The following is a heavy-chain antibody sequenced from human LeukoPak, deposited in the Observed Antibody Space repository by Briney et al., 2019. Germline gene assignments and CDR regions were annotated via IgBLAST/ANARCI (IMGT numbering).Heavy chain of an antibody. Sequence: SETLSLTCTVSGGSVRGDRYYWNWIRQPPGKGLEWVGEIYHSGSTIYNPSLKSRVTISVDMSKNQFSLKLNSVTAADTAVYFCARDQVTAAGTGGPGYWGQGTLVTVSS. J-gene: IGHJ4*02. CDR2: IYHSGST. CDR1: GGSVRGDRYY. V-gene: IGHV4-61*01. D-gene: IGHD6-13*01. CDR3: ARDQVTAAGTGGPGY.